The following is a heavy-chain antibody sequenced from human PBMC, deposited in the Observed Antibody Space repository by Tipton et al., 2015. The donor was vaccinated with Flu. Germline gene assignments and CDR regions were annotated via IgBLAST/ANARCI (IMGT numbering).Heavy chain of an antibody. J-gene: IGHJ6*02. V-gene: IGHV4-59*01. D-gene: IGHD4-11*01. CDR1: GGSISGYY. CDR3: ASATTVTTSGMDV. CDR2: IYYSGST. Sequence: TLSLTCTVSGGSISGYYWTWIRQPPGKGLEWIGYIYYSGSTNYNPSLKSRVTISVDTSKNQFSLQLNSVTAADTAVYYCASATTVTTSGMDVWGQGTTVTVS.